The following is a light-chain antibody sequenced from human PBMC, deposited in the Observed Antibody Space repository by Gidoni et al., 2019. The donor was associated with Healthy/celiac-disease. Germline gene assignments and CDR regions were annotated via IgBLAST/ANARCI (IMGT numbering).Light chain of an antibody. V-gene: IGKV1-39*01. CDR3: QQSYSTPRT. Sequence: DTQMTPAPSSLSASVGDRVTITCRASQSISSYLNWYQQKPGKAPKLLIYAASSLQSGVPSRFSGRGSGTDFTLTISSLQPEDFATYYCQQSYSTPRTFXQXTKVEIK. CDR2: AAS. CDR1: QSISSY. J-gene: IGKJ1*01.